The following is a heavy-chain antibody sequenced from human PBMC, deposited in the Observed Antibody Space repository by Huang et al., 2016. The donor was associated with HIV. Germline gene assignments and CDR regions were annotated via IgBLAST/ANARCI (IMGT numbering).Heavy chain of an antibody. V-gene: IGHV3-21*01. CDR2: ISPSSSFI. D-gene: IGHD6-13*01. J-gene: IGHJ4*02. Sequence: EVQLVESGGGLVKPGGSLRLSCAASGFSFVSYNMYWVRQTPGKGLQWVSSISPSSSFIDYADSVKGRFSISRDNAKNSLYLQMNNLRGEDTAVYYCARDRGQQLSPFDSWGQGTLVTVSS. CDR3: ARDRGQQLSPFDS. CDR1: GFSFVSYN.